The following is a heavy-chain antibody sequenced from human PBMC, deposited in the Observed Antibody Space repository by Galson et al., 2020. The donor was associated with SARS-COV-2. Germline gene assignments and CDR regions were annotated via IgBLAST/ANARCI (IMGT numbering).Heavy chain of an antibody. D-gene: IGHD4-17*01. J-gene: IGHJ5*02. CDR1: GYTLTELS. Sequence: GESLKISCKVSGYTLTELSMHWVRQAPGKGLEWMGGFDPEDGETIYAQKFQGRVTMTEDTSTDTAYMELSSLRSEDTAVYYCATAPPYGDYGWFDPWGQGTLVTVSS. CDR2: FDPEDGET. CDR3: ATAPPYGDYGWFDP. V-gene: IGHV1-24*01.